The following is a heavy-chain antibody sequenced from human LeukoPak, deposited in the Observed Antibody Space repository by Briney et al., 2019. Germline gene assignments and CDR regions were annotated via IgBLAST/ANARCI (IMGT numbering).Heavy chain of an antibody. Sequence: GGSLRLSCAASGFTFSSYAVSWVRQAPGKGLEWVSTVSGSGDSTWYADSVKGRFTISRDNSKSTLYLQMNSLRAEDTAVYYWAKSPNIPSHIDFDYWGQGPLVPVSS. J-gene: IGHJ4*02. CDR2: VSGSGDST. CDR3: AKSPNIPSHIDFDY. V-gene: IGHV3-23*01. CDR1: GFTFSSYA. D-gene: IGHD2-2*02.